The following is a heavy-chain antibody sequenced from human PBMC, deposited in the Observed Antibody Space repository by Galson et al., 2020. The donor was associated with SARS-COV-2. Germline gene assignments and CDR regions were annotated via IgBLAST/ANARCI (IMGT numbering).Heavy chain of an antibody. J-gene: IGHJ4*02. Sequence: GVLKISCEASGFGFSYYWMSWVRQAPGRGLEWVANIKHDGSEKYYVDSVKGRFTISRDNPKNSLYLQMNNLRVEDTAVYHCARVDCSGGSCYPGNYWGQGTLVTVSS. D-gene: IGHD2-15*01. CDR3: ARVDCSGGSCYPGNY. CDR1: GFGFSYYW. CDR2: IKHDGSEK. V-gene: IGHV3-7*03.